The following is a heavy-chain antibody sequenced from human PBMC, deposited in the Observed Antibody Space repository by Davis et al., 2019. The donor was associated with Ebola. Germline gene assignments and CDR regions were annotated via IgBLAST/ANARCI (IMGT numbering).Heavy chain of an antibody. CDR2: ISRSGGST. V-gene: IGHV3-23*01. CDR1: GFTFSRYG. J-gene: IGHJ4*02. Sequence: GESLKISCEASGFTFSRYGMHWVRQAPGKGLEWVSTISRSGGSTYYADSVKGRFTISRDNSKNIVFLQMNSLRVDDTAVYYCAKELRWLVDYWGQGTLVTVSS. CDR3: AKELRWLVDY. D-gene: IGHD6-19*01.